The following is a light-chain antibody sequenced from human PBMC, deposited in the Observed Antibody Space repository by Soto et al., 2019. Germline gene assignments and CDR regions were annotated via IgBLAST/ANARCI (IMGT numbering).Light chain of an antibody. CDR2: DVT. V-gene: IGLV2-14*03. CDR1: NSDVGNDAY. CDR3: SSHTGSATGV. Sequence: QSALTQPASVSGSPGQSITISCTGTNSDVGNDAYVSWYQQYPGKAPKLMIYDVTKRPSGVSSRFSGSKSGNTASLTISGLQPEDEAHYYCSSHTGSATGVFGTGTKFTVL. J-gene: IGLJ1*01.